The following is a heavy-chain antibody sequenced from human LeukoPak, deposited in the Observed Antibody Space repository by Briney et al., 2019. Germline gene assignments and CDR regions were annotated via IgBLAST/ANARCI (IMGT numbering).Heavy chain of an antibody. CDR3: ARGGDSVTTTPYYFDY. CDR2: INHDGSEK. V-gene: IGHV3-7*01. D-gene: IGHD4-11*01. J-gene: IGHJ4*02. CDR1: GFIFSNYW. Sequence: GGSLRLSCAASGFIFSNYWMSWVRQAPGKGLEWVANINHDGSEKYYVDSVKGRFTISRDNAKNSLYLQMNSLRAEDTAVYYCARGGDSVTTTPYYFDYWGQGTLVTVSS.